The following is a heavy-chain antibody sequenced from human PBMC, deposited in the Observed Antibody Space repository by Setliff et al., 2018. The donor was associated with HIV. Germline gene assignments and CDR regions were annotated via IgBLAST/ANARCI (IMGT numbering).Heavy chain of an antibody. Sequence: PGGSLRLSCAASGFTFSDYYMSWIRQAPGKGLEWVSYISSSGSTISYADSVKGRFTISRDNAKNSLYLQMNSLKTEDTAVYYCARDTSLYDSSAFDVWGPGTMVTVSS. J-gene: IGHJ3*01. CDR3: ARDTSLYDSSAFDV. D-gene: IGHD3-22*01. CDR2: ISSSGSTI. V-gene: IGHV3-11*01. CDR1: GFTFSDYY.